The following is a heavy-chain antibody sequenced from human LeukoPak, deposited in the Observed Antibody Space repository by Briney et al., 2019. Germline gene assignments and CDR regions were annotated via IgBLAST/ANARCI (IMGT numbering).Heavy chain of an antibody. CDR1: GFTFSSYA. J-gene: IGHJ1*01. CDR2: ISGSGGST. V-gene: IGHV3-23*01. CDR3: AKYCSSTSCANEYFQH. D-gene: IGHD2-2*01. Sequence: GGSLRLSCAASGFTFSSYAMSWVRQAPGKGLEWVSAISGSGGSTYYADSVKGRFTISRDNSKNTLYLQMNGLRAEDTAVYYCAKYCSSTSCANEYFQHWGQGTLVTVSS.